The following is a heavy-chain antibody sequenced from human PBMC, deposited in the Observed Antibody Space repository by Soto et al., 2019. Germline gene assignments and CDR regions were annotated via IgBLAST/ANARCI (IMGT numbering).Heavy chain of an antibody. CDR1: GFTFSSCI. D-gene: IGHD3-16*01. CDR2: ISSSSSYI. J-gene: IGHJ4*02. V-gene: IGHV3-21*01. CDR3: ARARLIGGRSNGPNDFDY. Sequence: EVQLVESGGGLVKPGESLRLSCAASGFTFSSCIINWVRQAPGMGLEWVSSISSSSSYIYYADSVEGRFTTSRDNAKNSLYLQMNSLRAEATAVYYCARARLIGGRSNGPNDFDYWGQGTLVTVSS.